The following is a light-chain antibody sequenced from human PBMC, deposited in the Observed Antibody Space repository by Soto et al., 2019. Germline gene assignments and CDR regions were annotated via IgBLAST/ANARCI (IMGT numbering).Light chain of an antibody. V-gene: IGLV2-14*01. Sequence: QSALTQPASVSGSPGQSITISCTGTTTDVNGRNYVSWYQQHPGKAPKVIIYEVTNRPSGISHRFSGSKSGNTASLTISGLQAEDEADYYCCSYTSGTSVFGTGTRSPS. J-gene: IGLJ1*01. CDR1: TTDVNGRNY. CDR2: EVT. CDR3: CSYTSGTSV.